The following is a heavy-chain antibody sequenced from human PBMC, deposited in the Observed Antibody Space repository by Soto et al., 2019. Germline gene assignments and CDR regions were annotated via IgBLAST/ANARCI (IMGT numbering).Heavy chain of an antibody. CDR2: ISGSGGST. J-gene: IGHJ4*02. CDR3: AKGHSYYDFWSGSTFDY. V-gene: IGHV3-23*01. D-gene: IGHD3-3*01. CDR1: GFTFSSYA. Sequence: GGSLRLSCAASGFTFSSYAMSWVRQAPGKGLEWVSAISGSGGSTYYADSVKGWFTISRDNSKNTLYLQMNSLRAEDTAGYYCAKGHSYYDFWSGSTFDYWGQGTLVTVSS.